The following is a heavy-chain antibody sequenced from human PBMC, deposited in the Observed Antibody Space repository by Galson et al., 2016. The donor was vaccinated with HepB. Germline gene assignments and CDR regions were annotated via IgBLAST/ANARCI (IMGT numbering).Heavy chain of an antibody. CDR3: ARDSATYAFDI. J-gene: IGHJ3*02. D-gene: IGHD2/OR15-2a*01. V-gene: IGHV3-72*01. CDR2: IRHRADSYIT. Sequence: SLRLSCAASGFTFRDHYMHWFRQAPGKGLEWIGRIRHRADSYITTYAASVKGRLTISRDDRKNSLYLHMSRLRSEDTAVYFCARDSATYAFDIWGQGTMVTVSS. CDR1: GFTFRDHY.